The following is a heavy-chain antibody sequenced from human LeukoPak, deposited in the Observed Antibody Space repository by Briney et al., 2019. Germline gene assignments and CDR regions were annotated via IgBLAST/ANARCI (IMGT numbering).Heavy chain of an antibody. J-gene: IGHJ6*03. CDR2: IIPIFGTA. D-gene: IGHD3-3*01. V-gene: IGHV1-69*05. Sequence: GASVKVSCKASGGTFSSYAISWVRQAPGQGLEWMGGIIPIFGTANYAQKFQGGVTITTDESTSTAYMELSSLRSEDTAVYYCARSSITIFGVVITPDYMDVWGKGTTVTVSS. CDR3: ARSSITIFGVVITPDYMDV. CDR1: GGTFSSYA.